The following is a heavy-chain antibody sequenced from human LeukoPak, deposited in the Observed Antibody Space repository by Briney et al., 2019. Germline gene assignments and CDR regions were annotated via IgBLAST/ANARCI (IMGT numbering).Heavy chain of an antibody. Sequence: GASVKVSCKASGYTFTCYGISWVRQAPGQGLEWMGWISAYNGNTNYAQKLQGRVTMTTDTSTSTAYMELRSLRSDDTAVYYCARGGQDFWSGYYAPNYYYYMDVWGKGTTVTVSS. CDR2: ISAYNGNT. J-gene: IGHJ6*03. V-gene: IGHV1-18*01. CDR1: GYTFTCYG. CDR3: ARGGQDFWSGYYAPNYYYYMDV. D-gene: IGHD3-3*01.